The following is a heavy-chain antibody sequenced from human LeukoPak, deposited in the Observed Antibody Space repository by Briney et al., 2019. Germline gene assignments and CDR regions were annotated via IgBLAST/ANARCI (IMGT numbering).Heavy chain of an antibody. J-gene: IGHJ4*02. CDR1: GGTFSSYA. CDR2: IIPIFGTA. Sequence: GAPVKVSCKASGGTFSSYAISWVRQAPGQGLEWMGGIIPIFGTANYAQKFQGRVTITADESTSTAYMELSSLRSEDTAVYYCATALGKDCSSTSCYSGYWGQGTLVTVSS. V-gene: IGHV1-69*13. D-gene: IGHD2-2*02. CDR3: ATALGKDCSSTSCYSGY.